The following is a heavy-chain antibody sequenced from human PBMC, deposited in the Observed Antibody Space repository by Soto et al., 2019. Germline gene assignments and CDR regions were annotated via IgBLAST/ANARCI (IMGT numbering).Heavy chain of an antibody. CDR2: IHQDGSEK. D-gene: IGHD1-20*01. V-gene: IGHV3-7*01. Sequence: SLRLSCAVSGFTFSSYWMSWVRQAPGKGLEWVANIHQDGSEKYYVDSVKGRFTISRDNAKNSLYLQVNSLRAEDTAVYYCARGYNNALDYWGQGTLVTVSS. CDR1: GFTFSSYW. J-gene: IGHJ4*02. CDR3: ARGYNNALDY.